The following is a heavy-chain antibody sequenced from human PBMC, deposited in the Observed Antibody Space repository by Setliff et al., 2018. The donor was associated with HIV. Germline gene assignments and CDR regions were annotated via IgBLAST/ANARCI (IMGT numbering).Heavy chain of an antibody. CDR3: AILPGPNWNDAY. Sequence: ASVKVSCKALGFLVTGYNVHWVRQAPGHGPEWLGRINPNNGGTNYAQKFQGRATITTDGSTSTAYMELSRLRSEDTAVYYCAILPGPNWNDAYWGQGALVTVSS. D-gene: IGHD1-1*01. V-gene: IGHV1-2*06. CDR1: GFLVTGYN. J-gene: IGHJ4*02. CDR2: INPNNGGT.